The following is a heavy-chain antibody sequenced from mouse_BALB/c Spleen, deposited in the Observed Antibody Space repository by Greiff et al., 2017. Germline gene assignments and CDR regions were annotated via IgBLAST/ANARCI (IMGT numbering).Heavy chain of an antibody. CDR1: GYTFTSYW. CDR2: IYPGNSDT. V-gene: IGHV1-5*01. D-gene: IGHD2-3*01. J-gene: IGHJ4*01. Sequence: VHVKQSGTVLARPGASVKMSCKASGYTFTSYWMHWVKQRPGQGLEWIGAIYPGNSDTSYNQKFKGKAKLTAVTSTSTAYMELSSLTNEDSAVYYCTRRGLLRNAMDYWGQGTSVTVSS. CDR3: TRRGLLRNAMDY.